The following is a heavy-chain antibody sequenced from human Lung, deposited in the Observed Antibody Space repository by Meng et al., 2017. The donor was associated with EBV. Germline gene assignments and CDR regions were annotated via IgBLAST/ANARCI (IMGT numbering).Heavy chain of an antibody. CDR1: GGPISSSNW. CDR3: ARIRRELNFDY. CDR2: INHSGST. V-gene: IGHV4-4*02. D-gene: IGHD2/OR15-2a*01. J-gene: IGHJ4*02. Sequence: QGELQESGPGRVKPWGPLSLTCVCSGGPISSSNWWSWVRQPPGKGLEWIGEINHSGSTNYNPSLKSRITISVDKSKNQFSLKLSSVTAADTAVYYCARIRRELNFDYWGQGTLVTVFS.